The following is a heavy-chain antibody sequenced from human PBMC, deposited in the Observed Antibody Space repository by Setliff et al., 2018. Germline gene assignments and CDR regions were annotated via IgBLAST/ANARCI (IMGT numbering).Heavy chain of an antibody. CDR3: ARASHFGTTVWKGDYYMDV. D-gene: IGHD4-4*01. CDR1: GYTFSSYA. J-gene: IGHJ6*03. CDR2: INTNTGNP. Sequence: ASVKVSCKASGYTFSSYAMGWMRQAPGQRLEWMGWINTNTGNPSYAQDFTGRLVFSLDTSVSTAYLQISSLKAEDSAVYYCARASHFGTTVWKGDYYMDVWGKGTTVTVSS. V-gene: IGHV7-4-1*02.